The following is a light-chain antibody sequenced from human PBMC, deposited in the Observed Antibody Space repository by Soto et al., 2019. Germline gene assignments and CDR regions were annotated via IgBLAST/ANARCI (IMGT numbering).Light chain of an antibody. J-gene: IGKJ1*01. CDR1: QSVSTNY. Sequence: EIVLTQSPDTLSVSPGERATLSCRASQSVSTNYVAWYQQKPGQAPRLLIYGASNRATGIPDRFSGSGSGTDFTLTISRLEPEDFAVYYCQQYGSSGTFGQGTKV. CDR3: QQYGSSGT. CDR2: GAS. V-gene: IGKV3-20*01.